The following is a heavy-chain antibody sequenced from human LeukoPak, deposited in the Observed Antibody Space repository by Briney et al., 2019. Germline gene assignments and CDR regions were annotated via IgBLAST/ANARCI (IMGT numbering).Heavy chain of an antibody. CDR1: NDSIRNYY. CDR3: ARGNYGSGSYYVVDFDY. D-gene: IGHD3-10*01. Sequence: SETLSLTFSVSNDSIRNYYWSRIRQPPGKALEWIGYIYHTGNTNYNPSLKSRLTMSIDASKNQFSLNLNSVTAADTAVYYCARGNYGSGSYYVVDFDYWGQRTLVTVSS. V-gene: IGHV4-59*01. J-gene: IGHJ4*02. CDR2: IYHTGNT.